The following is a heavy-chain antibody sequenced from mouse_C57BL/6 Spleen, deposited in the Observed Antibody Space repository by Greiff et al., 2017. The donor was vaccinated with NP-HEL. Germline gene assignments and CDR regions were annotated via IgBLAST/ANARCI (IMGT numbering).Heavy chain of an antibody. CDR1: GYTFTSYW. V-gene: IGHV1-50*01. Sequence: VQLQQPGAELVKPGASVKLSCKASGYTFTSYWMQWVKQRPGQGLEWIGEIDPSDSYTNYNQKFKGKATLTVDTSSSTAYMQLSSLTSEDSAVYYCARNGYYDAWFAYWGQGTLVTVSA. J-gene: IGHJ3*01. CDR2: IDPSDSYT. CDR3: ARNGYYDAWFAY. D-gene: IGHD2-3*01.